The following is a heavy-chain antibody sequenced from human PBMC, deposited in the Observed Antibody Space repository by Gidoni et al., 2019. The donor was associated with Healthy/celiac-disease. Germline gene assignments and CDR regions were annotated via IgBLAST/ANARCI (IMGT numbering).Heavy chain of an antibody. CDR1: GGSISSYY. CDR2: IYTSGST. Sequence: QVQLQESSPGLVKPSETLSLTCTVSGGSISSYYWSWIRQPAGKGLEWIGRIYTSGSTNYNPSLESRVTMSVDTAKNQFSLKLSSVTAADTAVYYCARESIAARIYYYYGMDVWGQGTTVTVSS. CDR3: ARESIAARIYYYYGMDV. J-gene: IGHJ6*02. D-gene: IGHD6-6*01. V-gene: IGHV4-4*07.